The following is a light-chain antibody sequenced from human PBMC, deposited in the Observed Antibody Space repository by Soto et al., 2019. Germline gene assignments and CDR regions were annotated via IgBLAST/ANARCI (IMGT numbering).Light chain of an antibody. CDR1: QDISNY. J-gene: IGKJ2*01. CDR3: QQYDNLPSRT. V-gene: IGKV1-33*01. CDR2: DAS. Sequence: DIQMTQSPYSLSASVGDRVTITCQASQDISNYLNWYQQKPGKAPKLLIYDASNLETGVPSRFSGSGSGTDFTFTIISLQPEDIATYYCQQYDNLPSRTFGQGTKLEIK.